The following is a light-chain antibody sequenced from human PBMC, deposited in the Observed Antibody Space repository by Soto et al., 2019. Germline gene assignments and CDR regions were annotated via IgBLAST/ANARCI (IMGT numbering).Light chain of an antibody. CDR2: DST. J-gene: IGKJ5*01. Sequence: VLTHSPATLSLSPSDRSALXETASQSIHTSLAWYQQKPGQPPRLVVYDSTLRANGVPDRFGGSRSGTEFTLTINNLEPEDFAVYYCQQRNVWPPITFGQGTRLEIK. V-gene: IGKV3-11*01. CDR3: QQRNVWPPIT. CDR1: QSIHTS.